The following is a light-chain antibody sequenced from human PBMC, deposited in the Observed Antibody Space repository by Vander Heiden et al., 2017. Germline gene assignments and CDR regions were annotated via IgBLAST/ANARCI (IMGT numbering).Light chain of an antibody. CDR3: TSYTSGSTRYV. CDR1: SSDVGASNY. J-gene: IGLJ1*01. CDR2: DVR. V-gene: IGLV2-14*01. Sequence: QSALTQPASVSGSPGPSITISCTGTSSDVGASNYVSWYQQHPDKAPKLMIYDVRVRPSGVSDRFSGSKSGNTASLTISGLQADDEAEYYCTSYTSGSTRYVFGTGTKVTVL.